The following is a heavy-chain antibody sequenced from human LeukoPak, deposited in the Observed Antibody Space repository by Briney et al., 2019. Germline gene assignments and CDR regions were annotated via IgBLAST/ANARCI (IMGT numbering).Heavy chain of an antibody. D-gene: IGHD1-26*01. CDR2: ISYDGGNK. Sequence: QSGGSLRLSCAASGFTFSSFSMHWVRQAPGKGLEWVAVISYDGGNKYYADSVKGRFTISRDNSKNTLYLQMNSLRPEDTALYYCAGTIGVVGPTTGIDYWGQGTLVTVSS. J-gene: IGHJ4*02. CDR3: AGTIGVVGPTTGIDY. V-gene: IGHV3-30-3*01. CDR1: GFTFSSFS.